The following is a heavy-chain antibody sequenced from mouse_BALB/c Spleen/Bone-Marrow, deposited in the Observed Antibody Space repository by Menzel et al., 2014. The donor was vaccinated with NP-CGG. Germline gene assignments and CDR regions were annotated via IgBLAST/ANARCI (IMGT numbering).Heavy chain of an antibody. D-gene: IGHD3-2*01. CDR3: ARPRQLGLPYYFDY. V-gene: IGHV1-14*01. J-gene: IGHJ2*01. CDR2: INPYNDGT. Sequence: EVQRVESGPELVKPGASVKMSCKASGYTFTSYVMHWVKQKPGQGLEWIGYINPYNDGTKYNEKFKGKATLTSDKSSSTAYMELSSLTSEDSAVCYCARPRQLGLPYYFDYWGQGTTLTVSS. CDR1: GYTFTSYV.